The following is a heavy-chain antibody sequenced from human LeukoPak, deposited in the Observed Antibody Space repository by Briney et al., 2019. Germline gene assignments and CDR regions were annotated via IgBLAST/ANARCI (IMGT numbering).Heavy chain of an antibody. CDR1: GGTFSSYA. D-gene: IGHD6-19*01. Sequence: ASVKVSCKASGGTFSSYAISWVRQAPGQGLEWMGGIIPIFGTANYAQKFQGRVTITADKSTSTAYMELSSLRSEDTAVYYCATEGYSSGWQRRWFDPWGQGTLVTVSS. CDR2: IIPIFGTA. CDR3: ATEGYSSGWQRRWFDP. V-gene: IGHV1-69*06. J-gene: IGHJ5*02.